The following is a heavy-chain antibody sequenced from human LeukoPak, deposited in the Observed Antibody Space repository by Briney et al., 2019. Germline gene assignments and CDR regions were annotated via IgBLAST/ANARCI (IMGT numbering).Heavy chain of an antibody. Sequence: PGGSLRLSHAASGLHHSRYEMNCARAPPGRGLEWVSYISSSGSTIYYADSVKGRFTISRDNAKNSLYLQMNSLRAEDTAVYYCARTYGDYGPFDYWGQGTLVTVSS. CDR2: ISSSGSTI. CDR1: GLHHSRYE. D-gene: IGHD4-17*01. CDR3: ARTYGDYGPFDY. V-gene: IGHV3-48*03. J-gene: IGHJ4*02.